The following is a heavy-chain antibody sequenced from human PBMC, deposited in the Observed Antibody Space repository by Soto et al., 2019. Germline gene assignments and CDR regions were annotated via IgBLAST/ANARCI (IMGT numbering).Heavy chain of an antibody. V-gene: IGHV4-34*01. CDR3: ARGLARLTVMVRGVIPYGMDV. CDR1: GGSFSGYY. Sequence: ETLSLTCAVYGGSFSGYYWSWIRQPPGKGLEWIGEINHSGSTNYNPSLKSRVTISVDTSKNQFSLKLSSVTAADTAVYYCARGLARLTVMVRGVIPYGMDVWGQGTTVTVSS. D-gene: IGHD3-10*01. J-gene: IGHJ6*02. CDR2: INHSGST.